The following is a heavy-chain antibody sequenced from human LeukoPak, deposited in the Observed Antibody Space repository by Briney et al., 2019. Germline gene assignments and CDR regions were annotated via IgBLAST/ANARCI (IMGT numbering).Heavy chain of an antibody. Sequence: ASVTVSCKASGYTFTGYYMHWVRQAPGQGLEWMGWINPNRGGTNFAQKFQGRVTMTRDTSITTAYMELSRLRSDDTAVYYCARDRREVSYYGSGTFKFGENYFDYWGQGTLLTVSS. CDR2: INPNRGGT. D-gene: IGHD3-10*01. CDR3: ARDRREVSYYGSGTFKFGENYFDY. V-gene: IGHV1-2*02. J-gene: IGHJ4*02. CDR1: GYTFTGYY.